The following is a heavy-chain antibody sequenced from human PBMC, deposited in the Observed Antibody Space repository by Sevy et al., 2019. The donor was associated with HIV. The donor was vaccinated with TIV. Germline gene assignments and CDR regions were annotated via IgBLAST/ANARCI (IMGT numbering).Heavy chain of an antibody. CDR2: IYYSGST. CDR3: ARDLTTVTIDYYYGMDV. J-gene: IGHJ6*02. CDR1: GGSGSSGSYY. Sequence: SETLSLTCTVSGGSGSSGSYYWSWIRQPPGKGLEWIGYIYYSGSTNYNPSLKSRVTISVDTSKNQFSLKLSSVTAADTAVYYCARDLTTVTIDYYYGMDVWGQGTTVTVSS. D-gene: IGHD4-17*01. V-gene: IGHV4-61*01.